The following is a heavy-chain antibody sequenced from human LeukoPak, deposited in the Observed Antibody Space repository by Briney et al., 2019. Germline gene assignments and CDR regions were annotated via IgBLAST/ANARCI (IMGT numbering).Heavy chain of an antibody. V-gene: IGHV5-51*01. J-gene: IGHJ4*02. D-gene: IGHD6-13*01. CDR2: IYPGDSDT. CDR1: GYSFTSYW. CDR3: ARPHGQYSSSWYYY. Sequence: GESLKISCQGPGYSFTSYWIGWVRPLPGKGLEWMGIIYPGDSDTRYSPSFQGQVTISADKSISTAYLQWSSLKASDTAMYYCARPHGQYSSSWYYYWGQGTLVTVSS.